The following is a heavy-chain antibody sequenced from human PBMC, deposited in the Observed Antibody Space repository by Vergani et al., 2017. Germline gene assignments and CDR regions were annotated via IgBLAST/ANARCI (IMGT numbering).Heavy chain of an antibody. CDR2: ISYDGSNK. V-gene: IGHV3-30-3*01. D-gene: IGHD4-11*01. Sequence: QVQLVESGGGVVQPGRSLRLSCAASGFTFSSYAMHWVRQAPGKGLEWVAVISYDGSNKYYADSVKGRFTISRDNSKNTLYLQMNSLRAEDTAVYYCARAGYSNYHWYFDLWGRGTLVTVSS. CDR1: GFTFSSYA. J-gene: IGHJ2*01. CDR3: ARAGYSNYHWYFDL.